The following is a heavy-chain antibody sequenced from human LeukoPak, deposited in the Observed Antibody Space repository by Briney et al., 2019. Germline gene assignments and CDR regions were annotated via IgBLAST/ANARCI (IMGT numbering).Heavy chain of an antibody. V-gene: IGHV3-21*06. J-gene: IGHJ4*02. D-gene: IGHD1-14*01. CDR1: GLTFSTSG. CDR2: IGPTGSDR. CDR3: ATETNGRHYDY. Sequence: TGGSLRLSCTASGLTFSTSGFHWVRQAPGKGLEWVASIGPTGSDRYHADSIKGRFTISRDNANNFLYLQMNSLRAEDTAVYYCATETNGRHYDYWGQGTLLTVSS.